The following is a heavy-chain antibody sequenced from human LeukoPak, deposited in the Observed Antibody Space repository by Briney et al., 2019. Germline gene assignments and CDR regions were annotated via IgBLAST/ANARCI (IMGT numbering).Heavy chain of an antibody. V-gene: IGHV3-49*03. D-gene: IGHD2-15*01. CDR3: SREPPWASRRGSVPATPFDY. CDR2: IRSKAFGGTT. J-gene: IGHJ4*02. CDR1: GFTFGDCA. Sequence: GGSLRLSCTASGFTFGDCAMTWFRQAPGKGLEWVGIIRSKAFGGTTEYAGSVKGRFTISRYDSKSIAYLQMNRLKTEDTAVYYCSREPPWASRRGSVPATPFDYWGPGTLVTVSS.